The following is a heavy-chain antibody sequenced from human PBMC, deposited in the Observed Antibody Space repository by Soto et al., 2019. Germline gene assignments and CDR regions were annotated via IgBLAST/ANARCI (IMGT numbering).Heavy chain of an antibody. Sequence: SETLSLTCTVSGGSISSSSYYWGWIRQPPGKGLEWIGSIYYSGSTYYNPSLKSRVTISVDTSKNQFSLKLSSVTAADTAVYYCASHIPAQYGDYFDYWGQGTLVTVSS. CDR2: IYYSGST. V-gene: IGHV4-39*01. J-gene: IGHJ4*02. CDR3: ASHIPAQYGDYFDY. D-gene: IGHD4-17*01. CDR1: GGSISSSSYY.